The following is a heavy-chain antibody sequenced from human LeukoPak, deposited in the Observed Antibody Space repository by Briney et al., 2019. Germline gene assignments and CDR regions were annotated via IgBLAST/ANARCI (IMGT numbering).Heavy chain of an antibody. CDR3: ASGSSWYPFDY. Sequence: SVEVSCKASGGTFSSYAISWVRQAPGQGLEWMGRIIPIFGTANYAQKFQGRVTITTDESTSTAYMELSSLRSEDTAVYYCASGSSWYPFDYWGQGTLVTVSS. D-gene: IGHD6-13*01. V-gene: IGHV1-69*05. J-gene: IGHJ4*02. CDR1: GGTFSSYA. CDR2: IIPIFGTA.